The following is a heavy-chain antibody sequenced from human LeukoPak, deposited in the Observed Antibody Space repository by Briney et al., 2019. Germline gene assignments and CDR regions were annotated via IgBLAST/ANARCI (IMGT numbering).Heavy chain of an antibody. V-gene: IGHV3-53*01. CDR1: GFTVSSNY. CDR3: ARATVEMATITFDY. Sequence: GGSLRLSCAASGFTVSSNYMSWVRQAPGKGLEWVSVIYSGGSTYYADSVKGRFTIPRDNSKNTLYLQMNSLRAEDTAVYYCARATVEMATITFDYWGQGTLVTVSS. D-gene: IGHD5-24*01. CDR2: IYSGGST. J-gene: IGHJ4*02.